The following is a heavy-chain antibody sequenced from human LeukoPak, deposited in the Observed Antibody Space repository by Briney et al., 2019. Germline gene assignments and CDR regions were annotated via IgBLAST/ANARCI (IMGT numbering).Heavy chain of an antibody. CDR1: GFTFSNAW. Sequence: GGSLRLSCAASGFTFSNAWMSWVRQAPGKGLEWVGRIKSKTDGGTTDYAAPVKGRFTISRDDSKNTLYLQMNSLKTEDTAVYYCARRDSSGEGPYYFDYWGQGTLVTVSS. CDR3: ARRDSSGEGPYYFDY. CDR2: IKSKTDGGTT. J-gene: IGHJ4*02. V-gene: IGHV3-15*01. D-gene: IGHD7-27*01.